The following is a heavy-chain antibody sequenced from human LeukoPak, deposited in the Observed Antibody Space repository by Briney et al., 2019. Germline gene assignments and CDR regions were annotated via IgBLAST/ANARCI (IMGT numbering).Heavy chain of an antibody. D-gene: IGHD5-24*01. J-gene: IGHJ4*02. CDR3: ARAQDRGGYNLSPLDY. CDR2: ISSNGGST. V-gene: IGHV3-64*01. CDR1: GFTFSSYA. Sequence: GGSLRLSCAASGFTFSSYAMHWVRQAPGKGLEYVSAISSNGGSTYYANSVKGRFTISRDNSKNTLYLQMGSLRAEDMAVYYCARAQDRGGYNLSPLDYWGQGTLVTVSS.